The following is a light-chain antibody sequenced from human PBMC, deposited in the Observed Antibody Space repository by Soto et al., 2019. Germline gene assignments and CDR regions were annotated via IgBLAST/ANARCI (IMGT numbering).Light chain of an antibody. Sequence: QSVLTQPPSASGTPGQRITISCSGSSSNIGSNTVNWYQQLPGTAPKLLIYSTNQRPSGVPDRFSGSKSGTSASLAISGLQSDDEADYYCAAWDDDLNGYAVFGGGTKVTVL. V-gene: IGLV1-44*01. CDR3: AAWDDDLNGYAV. CDR1: SSNIGSNT. J-gene: IGLJ2*01. CDR2: STN.